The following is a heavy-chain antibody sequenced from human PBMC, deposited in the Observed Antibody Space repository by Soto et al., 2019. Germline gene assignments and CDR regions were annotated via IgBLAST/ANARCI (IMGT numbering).Heavy chain of an antibody. CDR2: SKNKANGYTT. CDR1: GFTFSDRV. V-gene: IGHV3-72*01. Sequence: GGALRLSCAASGFTFSDRVMDWVRQALGKGLEWVGRSKNKANGYTTEYAASVKGRFTVSRDHSQNSLYLQMNSLKTEDTAVYYCARPHHHRVGFIPGDMDVWGQGTTVTVSS. D-gene: IGHD1-1*01. J-gene: IGHJ6*02. CDR3: ARPHHHRVGFIPGDMDV.